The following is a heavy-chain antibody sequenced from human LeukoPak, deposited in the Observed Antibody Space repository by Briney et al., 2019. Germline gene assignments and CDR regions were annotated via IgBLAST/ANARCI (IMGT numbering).Heavy chain of an antibody. Sequence: GGSLRLSXAGSGFSFSTYTMNWVSQAPGKGLEWVSGIFGSGDVTYYADSVKGRFTTSRDNSKNSLYLQMNSLRTEDTALYYCAKDTLPDFWSGYEMDYWGQGTLVTVSS. J-gene: IGHJ4*02. D-gene: IGHD3-3*01. CDR1: GFSFSTYT. CDR2: IFGSGDVT. CDR3: AKDTLPDFWSGYEMDY. V-gene: IGHV3-43*01.